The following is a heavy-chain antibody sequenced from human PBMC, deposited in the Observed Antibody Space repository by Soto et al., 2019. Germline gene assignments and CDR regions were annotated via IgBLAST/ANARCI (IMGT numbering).Heavy chain of an antibody. CDR2: IIPIFGTA. CDR1: GGTFSSYA. J-gene: IGHJ6*02. CDR3: ARPRLDPSWAFRGEYYYYYGMDV. D-gene: IGHD3-10*01. V-gene: IGHV1-69*13. Sequence: SVKVSCKASGGTFSSYAISWVRQAPGQGLEWMGGIIPIFGTANYAQKFQGRVTITADESTSTAYMELSSLRSEDTAVYYCARPRLDPSWAFRGEYYYYYGMDVWGQGTTVTGSS.